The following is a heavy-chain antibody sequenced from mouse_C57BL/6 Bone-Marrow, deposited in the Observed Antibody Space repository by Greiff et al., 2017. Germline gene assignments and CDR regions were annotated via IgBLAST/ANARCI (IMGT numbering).Heavy chain of an antibody. CDR1: GYTFTSYW. V-gene: IGHV1-69*01. Sequence: QFQLQQPGAELVMPGASVKLSCKASGYTFTSYWMHWVKQSPGQGLEWIGEIDPSDSYTNYNQKFKGKSTLTVDKSSSTAYMQLSSLTSEVSAVYYGARGGYDGTEFDYWGQGTTLTVSS. J-gene: IGHJ2*01. D-gene: IGHD2-2*01. CDR2: IDPSDSYT. CDR3: ARGGYDGTEFDY.